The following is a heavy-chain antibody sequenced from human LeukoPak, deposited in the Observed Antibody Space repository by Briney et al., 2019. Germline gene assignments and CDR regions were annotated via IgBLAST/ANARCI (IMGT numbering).Heavy chain of an antibody. J-gene: IGHJ4*02. CDR2: IYYSGST. CDR1: GGSISSGDYY. D-gene: IGHD6-6*01. V-gene: IGHV4-30-4*08. Sequence: SETLSLTCTVSGGSISSGDYYWSWIRQPPGKGLEWIGYIYYSGSTYYNPSLKSRVTISVDTSKNQFSLKPSSVTAADTAVYYCARTPELVAGSYFDYWGQGTLVTVSS. CDR3: ARTPELVAGSYFDY.